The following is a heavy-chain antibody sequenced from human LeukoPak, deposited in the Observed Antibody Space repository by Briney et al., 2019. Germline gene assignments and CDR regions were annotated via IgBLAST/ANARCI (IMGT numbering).Heavy chain of an antibody. Sequence: PGGSLRLSCAASGFTFSNYWMHWVRQAPGKGLVWVSRIKSDGSSTTYADSVRGRFTISRDNAKNTLYLQMNSLRAEDTAVYYCARDLVGAIAHGFDYWGQGTLVTVSS. V-gene: IGHV3-74*01. CDR3: ARDLVGAIAHGFDY. J-gene: IGHJ4*02. CDR2: IKSDGSST. CDR1: GFTFSNYW. D-gene: IGHD1-26*01.